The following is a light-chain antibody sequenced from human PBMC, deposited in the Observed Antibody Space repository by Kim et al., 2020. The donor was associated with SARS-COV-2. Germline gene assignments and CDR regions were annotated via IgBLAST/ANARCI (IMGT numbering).Light chain of an antibody. V-gene: IGLV2-23*02. CDR1: RSDVGKYNL. Sequence: QSVLTQTASVSGSPGQSITISCTGTRSDVGKYNLVSWYQQHPDKAPKFIIYDVSKRPSGVSPRFSGAKSGNTAYLTISGLQAEDEADYYCCSYISGTISVFGGGTQLTVL. CDR2: DVS. CDR3: CSYISGTISV. J-gene: IGLJ2*01.